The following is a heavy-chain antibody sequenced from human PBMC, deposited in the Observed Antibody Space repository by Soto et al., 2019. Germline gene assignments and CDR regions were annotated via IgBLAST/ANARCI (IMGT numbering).Heavy chain of an antibody. CDR1: GGSISSGGYY. CDR2: IYYSGST. J-gene: IGHJ6*02. V-gene: IGHV4-31*03. D-gene: IGHD4-17*01. Sequence: SETLSLACTVSGGSISSGGYYWSWIRQHPGKGLEWIGYIYYSGSTYYNPSLKSRVTISVDTSKNQFSLKLSSVTAADTAVYYCARDRLRDYGDPETVYYYYYGMDVWGQGTTVTVSS. CDR3: ARDRLRDYGDPETVYYYYYGMDV.